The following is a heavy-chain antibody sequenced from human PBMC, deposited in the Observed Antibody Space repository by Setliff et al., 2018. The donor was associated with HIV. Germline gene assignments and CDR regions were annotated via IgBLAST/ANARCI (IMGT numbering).Heavy chain of an antibody. D-gene: IGHD6-19*01. Sequence: SETLSLTCTVSSASISSSGYYWGWIRQPPGKGLEWIGSIHHSGSTYYNPSLKSRVTISVDTSKNQFFLKLSSVTAADTAVYYCATSRRVRGRAWYWFDIWGQGTLVTVSS. CDR2: IHHSGST. CDR3: ATSRRVRGRAWYWFDI. CDR1: SASISSSGYY. J-gene: IGHJ5*02. V-gene: IGHV4-39*07.